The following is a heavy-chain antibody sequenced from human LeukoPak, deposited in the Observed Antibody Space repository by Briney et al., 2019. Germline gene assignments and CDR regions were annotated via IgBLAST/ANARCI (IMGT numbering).Heavy chain of an antibody. V-gene: IGHV1-3*01. CDR3: ARDKPGYCSGGSCRNWFDP. Sequence: GASVKVSCKASGYTFTSYAMHWVRQAPGQRLEWMGWINAGNGNTKYSQKFQGRVTITRDTSASTAYMELSSLRSEDTAVYYCARDKPGYCSGGSCRNWFDPWGQGTLVTVSS. CDR1: GYTFTSYA. CDR2: INAGNGNT. J-gene: IGHJ5*02. D-gene: IGHD2-15*01.